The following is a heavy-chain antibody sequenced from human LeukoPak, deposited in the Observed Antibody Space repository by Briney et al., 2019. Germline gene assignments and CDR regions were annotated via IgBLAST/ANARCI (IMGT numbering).Heavy chain of an antibody. CDR1: GFTFSNAW. V-gene: IGHV3-15*01. CDR3: TTDSWTAGDCSSTSCYTDF. Sequence: GGSLRLSCAASGFTFSNAWMSWVRQAPGKGLEWVGRIKSKTDGGTTDYAAPVKGRFTISRDDSKNTLYLQMNSLKTEDTAVYYRTTDSWTAGDCSSTSCYTDFWGQGTLVTVSS. CDR2: IKSKTDGGTT. D-gene: IGHD2-2*02. J-gene: IGHJ4*02.